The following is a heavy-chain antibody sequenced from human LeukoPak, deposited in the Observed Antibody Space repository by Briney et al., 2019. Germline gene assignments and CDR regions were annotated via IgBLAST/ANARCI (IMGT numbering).Heavy chain of an antibody. CDR1: GFTFSNYW. Sequence: GGSLRLSCAASGFTFSNYWMHWIRQVPGKGLVWVSHIKYDGSATNYADSVKGRFTISRDNAKDTLYLQMNSLRAEDTAVYYCVSGSLQSGYNFDYWGQGALVTVSS. CDR3: VSGSLQSGYNFDY. V-gene: IGHV3-74*01. CDR2: IKYDGSAT. J-gene: IGHJ4*02. D-gene: IGHD3-3*01.